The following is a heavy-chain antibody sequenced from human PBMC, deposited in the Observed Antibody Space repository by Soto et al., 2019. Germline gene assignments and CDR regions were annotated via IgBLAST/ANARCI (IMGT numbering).Heavy chain of an antibody. J-gene: IGHJ6*02. D-gene: IGHD3-22*01. CDR1: GFTFSSYG. CDR2: ISYDGSNK. Sequence: GGSLRLSCAASGFTFSSYGMHWVRQAPGKGLEWVAVISYDGSNKYYADSVKGRFTISRDNSKNTLYLQMNSLRAEDTAVYYCAKVGHKGDYYDSSGDKNYYYYGMDVWGQGTTVTVSS. V-gene: IGHV3-30*18. CDR3: AKVGHKGDYYDSSGDKNYYYYGMDV.